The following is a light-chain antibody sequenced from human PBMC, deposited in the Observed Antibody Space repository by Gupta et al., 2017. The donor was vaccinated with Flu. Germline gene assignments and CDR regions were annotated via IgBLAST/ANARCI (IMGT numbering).Light chain of an antibody. Sequence: SVGDRVTITCRASQSISSWLAWYQQKPGKAPKLLIYRASNLESGVPSRFSGSGSGTEFTLTVSSLQPDDFATYYCQQYNSYSQFFTFGPGTRVDIK. CDR3: QQYNSYSQFFT. CDR1: QSISSW. V-gene: IGKV1-5*03. CDR2: RAS. J-gene: IGKJ3*01.